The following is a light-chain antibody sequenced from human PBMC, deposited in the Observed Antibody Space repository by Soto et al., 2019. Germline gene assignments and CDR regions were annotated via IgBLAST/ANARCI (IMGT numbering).Light chain of an antibody. CDR1: QSISSSY. J-gene: IGKJ3*01. CDR2: GAS. V-gene: IGKV3-20*01. Sequence: EIVLTQSPATLSLSPGERATLSCRASQSISSSYLAWYQQKPGQAPRLLIYGASSRATGIPDRFSGSGSGTDFTLTISRLESEDFAVYYCQQYGSCSLTFGPGTKVDIK. CDR3: QQYGSCSLT.